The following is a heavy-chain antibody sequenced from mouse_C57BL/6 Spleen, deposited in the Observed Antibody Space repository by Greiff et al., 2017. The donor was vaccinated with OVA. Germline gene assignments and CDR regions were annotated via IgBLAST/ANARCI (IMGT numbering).Heavy chain of an antibody. J-gene: IGHJ2*01. Sequence: VQLKQSGAELVKPGASVKLSCTASGFNIKDYYMHWVKQRTEQGLEWIGRIDPEDGETKYAPKFQGKATITADTSSNTAYLQLSSQKSEDTDVYYWGSQTGTFDYWGQGTTLTVSS. V-gene: IGHV14-2*01. CDR1: GFNIKDYY. CDR2: IDPEDGET. CDR3: GSQTGTFDY. D-gene: IGHD4-1*01.